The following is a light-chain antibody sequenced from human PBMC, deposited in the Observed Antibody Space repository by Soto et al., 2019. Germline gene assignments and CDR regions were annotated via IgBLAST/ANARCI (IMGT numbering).Light chain of an antibody. V-gene: IGKV3-15*01. Sequence: EIILTQSPGTLSLSPGEIATHSFSASQSVSSSYLAWYQQKPGQAPRLLIYGASTRATGIPARFSGSGSGTEFTLTISSLQSEDFAVYYCQQYNNWPRTFGQGTKVDIK. J-gene: IGKJ1*01. CDR1: QSVSSSY. CDR3: QQYNNWPRT. CDR2: GAS.